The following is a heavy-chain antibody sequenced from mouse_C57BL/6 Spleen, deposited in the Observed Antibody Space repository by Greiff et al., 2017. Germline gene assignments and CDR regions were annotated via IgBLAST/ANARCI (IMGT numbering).Heavy chain of an antibody. V-gene: IGHV1-50*01. J-gene: IGHJ1*03. D-gene: IGHD3-3*01. CDR3: ARDALGGYFDV. CDR1: GYTFTSYW. Sequence: QVQLQQPGAELVKPGASVKLSCKASGYTFTSYWMQWVKQRPGQGLEWIGEIDPSDSYTNYNQKFKGKATLTVDTSSSTAYMQLSSLTSEDSAVYYCARDALGGYFDVWGTGTTVTVSS. CDR2: IDPSDSYT.